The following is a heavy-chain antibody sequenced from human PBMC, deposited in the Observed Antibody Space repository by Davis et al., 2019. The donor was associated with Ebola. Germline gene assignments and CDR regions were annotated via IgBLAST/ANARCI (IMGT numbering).Heavy chain of an antibody. Sequence: GESLKISCAASGFTFSSYAMSWVRQAPGKGLEWVSAISGSGGSTYYADSVKGRFTISRDNSKNTLYLQMNSLRAEDTAVYYCARSPHYYDSSGYTYYYYYYMDVWGKGTTVTVSS. CDR3: ARSPHYYDSSGYTYYYYYYMDV. V-gene: IGHV3-23*01. J-gene: IGHJ6*03. D-gene: IGHD3-22*01. CDR1: GFTFSSYA. CDR2: ISGSGGST.